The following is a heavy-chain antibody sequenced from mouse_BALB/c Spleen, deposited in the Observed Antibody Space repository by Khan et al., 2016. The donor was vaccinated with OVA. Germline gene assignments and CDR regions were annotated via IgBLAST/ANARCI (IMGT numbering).Heavy chain of an antibody. CDR1: GYTFTSYW. CDR2: INPTSGYT. V-gene: IGHV1-7*01. CDR3: ARDRIDY. J-gene: IGHJ2*01. Sequence: QVQLQQSGAELAKPGASVKMSCKASGYTFTSYWMHWIKQTPGQGLEWIGYINPTSGYTDYNQKFKDKATLTADKSSSTAYMQLSSLTSDDSAVYYCARDRIDYWGQGTALTVSS.